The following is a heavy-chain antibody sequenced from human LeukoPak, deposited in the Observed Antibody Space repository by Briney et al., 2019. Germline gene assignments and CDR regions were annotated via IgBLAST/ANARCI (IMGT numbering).Heavy chain of an antibody. J-gene: IGHJ3*02. CDR2: IYYSGST. Sequence: PSETLSLTCTVSGGSISSSSYYWGWIRQPPGKGLEWIGSIYYSGSTYYNPSLKSRVTISVDTSKNQFSLKLSSVTAADTAVYYCARGYPYYYDSSGYSLDAFDIWGQGTMVTVSS. V-gene: IGHV4-39*07. CDR1: GGSISSSSYY. CDR3: ARGYPYYYDSSGYSLDAFDI. D-gene: IGHD3-22*01.